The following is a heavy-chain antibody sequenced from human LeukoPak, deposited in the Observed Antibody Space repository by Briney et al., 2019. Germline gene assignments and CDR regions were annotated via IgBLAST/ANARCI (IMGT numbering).Heavy chain of an antibody. CDR3: ARGYSSSWNYFDY. Sequence: SETLSLTCTVSGGAISHYWWSWIRQPPGKGLEWIGYVFDSGGTNYNPSLKSRVTISVDTSKKQFSLKLSSVTAADTAAYYCARGYSSSWNYFDYWGEETLLTVP. V-gene: IGHV4-59*01. CDR1: GGAISHYW. J-gene: IGHJ4*02. CDR2: VFDSGGT. D-gene: IGHD6-13*01.